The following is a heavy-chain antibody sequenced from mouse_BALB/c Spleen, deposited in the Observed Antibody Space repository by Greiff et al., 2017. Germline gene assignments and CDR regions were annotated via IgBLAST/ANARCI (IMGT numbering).Heavy chain of an antibody. CDR3: ARGLRLRDYYAMDY. CDR1: GYSFTGYN. J-gene: IGHJ4*01. D-gene: IGHD1-2*01. CDR2: IDPYYVGT. Sequence: VQLQQSGPELEKPGASVKISCKASGYSFTGYNMNWVKQSNGKSLEWIGNIDPYYVGTRYTQNFKGKATLTVDKSSSTAYMQLKSLTSEDSAVYYCARGLRLRDYYAMDYWGQGTSVTVSS. V-gene: IGHV1-39*01.